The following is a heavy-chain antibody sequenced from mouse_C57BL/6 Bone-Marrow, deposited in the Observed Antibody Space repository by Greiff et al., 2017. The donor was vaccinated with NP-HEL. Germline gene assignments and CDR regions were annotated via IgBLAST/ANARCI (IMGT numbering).Heavy chain of an antibody. CDR1: GYTFTSYW. J-gene: IGHJ3*01. D-gene: IGHD2-12*01. Sequence: VQLQQPGAELVKPGASVKMSCKASGYTFTSYWITWVKQRPGHGLEWIGDIYPGSGSTNYNEKFKSKATLTVDTSSSTAYMQLSSLTSEDSAVYYCARCYSYGAWFAYWGQGTLVTVSA. V-gene: IGHV1-55*01. CDR2: IYPGSGST. CDR3: ARCYSYGAWFAY.